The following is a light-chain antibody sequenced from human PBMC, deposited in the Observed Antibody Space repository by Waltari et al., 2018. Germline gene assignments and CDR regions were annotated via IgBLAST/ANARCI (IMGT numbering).Light chain of an antibody. CDR2: WAS. V-gene: IGKV4-1*01. J-gene: IGKJ4*01. Sequence: DIVMTQSPDSVAVSLGERATIHCRSSQNILSSSDNKNYLVWYQQKPGQPPKLLISWASTRESGVPDRCSGSGSGTDFTRTISSLQAEDVAVYYCQQCYHLPSFGGGTRVEIK. CDR3: QQCYHLPS. CDR1: QNILSSSDNKNY.